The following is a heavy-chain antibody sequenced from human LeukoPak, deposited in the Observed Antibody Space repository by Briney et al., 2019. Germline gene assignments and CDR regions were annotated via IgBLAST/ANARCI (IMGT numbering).Heavy chain of an antibody. CDR3: AIRPPLHTVTTGYYFDY. Sequence: SETLSPTCAVSGYSISSGYYWGWIRQPPGKGLEWIGSIYHSGSTYYNPSLKSRVTISVDTSKNQFSLNLSSVTAADTAVYYCAIRPPLHTVTTGYYFDYWGQGTLVTVSS. CDR1: GYSISSGYY. D-gene: IGHD4-17*01. J-gene: IGHJ4*02. CDR2: IYHSGST. V-gene: IGHV4-38-2*01.